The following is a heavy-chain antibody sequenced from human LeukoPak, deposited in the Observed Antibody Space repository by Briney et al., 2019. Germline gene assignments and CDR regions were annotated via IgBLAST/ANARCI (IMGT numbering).Heavy chain of an antibody. J-gene: IGHJ6*02. V-gene: IGHV3-7*01. Sequence: GGSLRLSCAASGFTFSSYWMSWVRQAPGKGLEWVANIKQDGSEKYYVDSVKGRFTISRDNAKNSLYLQMNSLRAEDTAVYYCAKDRSYGDYGPNGMDVWGQGTTVTVSS. CDR2: IKQDGSEK. CDR3: AKDRSYGDYGPNGMDV. CDR1: GFTFSSYW. D-gene: IGHD4-17*01.